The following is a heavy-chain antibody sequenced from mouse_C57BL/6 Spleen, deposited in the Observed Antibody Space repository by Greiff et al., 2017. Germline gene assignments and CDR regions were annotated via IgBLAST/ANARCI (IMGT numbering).Heavy chain of an antibody. CDR2: IDPETGGT. CDR3: TRNPLTTVVAHYAMDY. CDR1: GYTFTDYE. Sequence: VQLQQSGAELVRPGASVTLSCKASGYTFTDYEMHWVKQTPVHGLEWIGAIDPETGGTAYNQKFKGKAILTADKSSSTAYMELRSLTSEDSAVYYCTRNPLTTVVAHYAMDYWGQGTSVTVSS. V-gene: IGHV1-15*01. J-gene: IGHJ4*01. D-gene: IGHD1-1*01.